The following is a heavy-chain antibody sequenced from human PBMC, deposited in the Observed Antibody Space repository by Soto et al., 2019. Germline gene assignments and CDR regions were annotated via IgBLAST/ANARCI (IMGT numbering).Heavy chain of an antibody. Sequence: SETLSLTCTVSGGSISSYYWSWIRQPPGKGLEWIGYIYYSGSTNYNPSLKSRVTISVDTSKNQFSLKLSSVTAADTAVYYCARVSIWSGYYYYYYMDVWGKGTTVTVS. J-gene: IGHJ6*03. CDR3: ARVSIWSGYYYYYYMDV. CDR2: IYYSGST. CDR1: GGSISSYY. D-gene: IGHD3-3*01. V-gene: IGHV4-59*01.